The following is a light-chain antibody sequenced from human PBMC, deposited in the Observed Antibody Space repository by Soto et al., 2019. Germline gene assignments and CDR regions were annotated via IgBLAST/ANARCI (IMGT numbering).Light chain of an antibody. J-gene: IGLJ1*01. V-gene: IGLV2-14*01. CDR2: DVS. CDR3: SSYTSISTHV. Sequence: QPASVSGSPGQSITISCTGTGGDVGAYKYVSWFQQHPGKAPKLMIYDVSYRPSGVSNRFSGSKSGNTASLTISGLRPEDEADYYCSSYTSISTHVFGTGTKLTVL. CDR1: GGDVGAYKY.